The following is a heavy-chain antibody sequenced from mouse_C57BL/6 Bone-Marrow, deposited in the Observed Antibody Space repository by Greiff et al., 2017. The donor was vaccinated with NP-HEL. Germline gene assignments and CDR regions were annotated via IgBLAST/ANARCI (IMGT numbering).Heavy chain of an antibody. V-gene: IGHV1-4*01. J-gene: IGHJ2*01. CDR1: GYTFTSYT. CDR3: ARILRRDFDY. D-gene: IGHD1-1*01. Sequence: QVQLQQSGAELARPGASVKMSCKASGYTFTSYTMHWVKQRPGQGLEWIGYINPSSGYTKYNQKFKDKATLTADKSSSTAYMQLSSLTSEDSAGYYCARILRRDFDYWGQGTTLTVSS. CDR2: INPSSGYT.